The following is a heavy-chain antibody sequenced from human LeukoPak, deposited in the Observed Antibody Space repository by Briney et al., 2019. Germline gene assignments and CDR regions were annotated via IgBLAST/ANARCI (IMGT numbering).Heavy chain of an antibody. CDR1: GFTFDDYT. J-gene: IGHJ6*02. CDR3: ATDHARWGGYYYYYGMAV. Sequence: AGGSLRLSCAASGFTFDDYTMHWVRQAPGKGLEWVSLISWDGGSTYYADSVKGRFTISRDNSKKSLYVQMNSLRTEDTALYYCATDHARWGGYYYYYGMAVWGQGTTVTVSS. CDR2: ISWDGGST. V-gene: IGHV3-43*01. D-gene: IGHD3-16*01.